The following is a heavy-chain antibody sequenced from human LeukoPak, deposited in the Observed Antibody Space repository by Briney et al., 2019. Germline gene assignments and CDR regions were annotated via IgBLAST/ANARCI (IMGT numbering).Heavy chain of an antibody. Sequence: SETLSLTCTVSGGSISNYYWSWIRQPPGKGLEWIGEINHSGSTNYNPSLKSRITVSVDTSKNQFSLKLNSVTAADTAVYYCASPYYDYVWGTYRHDAFGIWGQGTMVTVSS. CDR2: INHSGST. CDR3: ASPYYDYVWGTYRHDAFGI. J-gene: IGHJ3*02. V-gene: IGHV4-34*01. D-gene: IGHD3-16*02. CDR1: GGSISNYY.